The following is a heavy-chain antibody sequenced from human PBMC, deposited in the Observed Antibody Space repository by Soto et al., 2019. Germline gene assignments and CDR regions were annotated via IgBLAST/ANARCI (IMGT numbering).Heavy chain of an antibody. Sequence: PSQTLSLTCVLSGVSVSSNSVAWNWLRQSPARGREMLQPTYNNSKSFNNNPPTVKSRMTMNADTSKLHSALQLNSVTHEDTAIYSCALVQNRCVDYWGQGTLVTVSS. CDR1: GVSVSSNSVA. J-gene: IGHJ4*02. CDR3: ALVQNRCVDY. V-gene: IGHV6-1*01. CDR2: TYNNSKSFN.